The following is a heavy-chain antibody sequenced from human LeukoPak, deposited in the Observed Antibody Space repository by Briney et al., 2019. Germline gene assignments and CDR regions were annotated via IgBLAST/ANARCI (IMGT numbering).Heavy chain of an antibody. CDR3: ARGPGGLCSSTSCSMDS. D-gene: IGHD2-2*01. CDR2: IKQDGSEK. V-gene: IGHV3-7*01. CDR1: GFSFSNYW. J-gene: IGHJ4*02. Sequence: PGGSLRLSCAASGFSFSNYWMSWVRQAPGKGLEWVANIKQDGSEKYYVDSVKGRFTVSRDHAENSLYLQMNSLRAEDTAVYYCARGPGGLCSSTSCSMDSWGPGTLVTVSS.